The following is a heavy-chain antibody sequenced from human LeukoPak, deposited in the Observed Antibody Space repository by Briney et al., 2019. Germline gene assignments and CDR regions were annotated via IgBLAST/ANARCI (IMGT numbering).Heavy chain of an antibody. V-gene: IGHV1-69*13. J-gene: IGHJ4*02. CDR2: IIPIFGTA. Sequence: ASVKVSCKASGGTFSSYAISWVRQAPGQGLEWMGGIIPIFGTANYAQKFQGRVTITADESTSTAYMELGSLRSEDTAVYYCARGHIAVAGTFPYWGQGTLVTVSS. D-gene: IGHD6-19*01. CDR3: ARGHIAVAGTFPY. CDR1: GGTFSSYA.